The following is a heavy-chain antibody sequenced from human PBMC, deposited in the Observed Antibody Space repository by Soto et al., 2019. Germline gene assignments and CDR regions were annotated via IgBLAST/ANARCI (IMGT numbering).Heavy chain of an antibody. CDR3: AREVATSFDI. D-gene: IGHD5-12*01. CDR2: INGDGSGT. V-gene: IGHV3-74*01. CDR1: VFTFNRNW. J-gene: IGHJ3*02. Sequence: PWWSLRLSCSASVFTFNRNWMHWFRQAPGKGLVWVSRINGDGSGTNYADSVKGRFTISRDSAKNTLYLQMNNLRAEDTAVYYCAREVATSFDIWGQGTMVTVSS.